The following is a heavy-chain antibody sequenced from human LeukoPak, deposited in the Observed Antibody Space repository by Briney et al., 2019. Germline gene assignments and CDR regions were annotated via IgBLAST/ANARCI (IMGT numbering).Heavy chain of an antibody. CDR3: ATVDRTVGATTLGY. CDR1: GYTLTELS. CDR2: FDPEDGET. Sequence: GASVKVSCKVSGYTLTELSMHWVRQAPGKGLEWMGGFDPEDGETIYAQKFQGRVTMTEDTSTDTAYMELSSLRSEDTAAYYCATVDRTVGATTLGYWGQGTLVTVSS. D-gene: IGHD1-26*01. J-gene: IGHJ4*02. V-gene: IGHV1-24*01.